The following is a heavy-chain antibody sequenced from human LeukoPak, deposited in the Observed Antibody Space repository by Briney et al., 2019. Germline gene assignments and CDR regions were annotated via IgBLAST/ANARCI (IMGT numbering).Heavy chain of an antibody. CDR1: GFTFSSYG. CDR2: IWYDGSNK. J-gene: IGHJ4*02. CDR3: ARELSPVVKYYFEY. V-gene: IGHV3-33*01. D-gene: IGHD3-22*01. Sequence: GGSLRLTCAASGFTFSSYGIHWVRQAPGKGLEWVAVIWYDGSNKYYADSVKGRFTISRDNSKNTLYLQMNSLRAEDTALYYCARELSPVVKYYFEYWGQGTLVTVSP.